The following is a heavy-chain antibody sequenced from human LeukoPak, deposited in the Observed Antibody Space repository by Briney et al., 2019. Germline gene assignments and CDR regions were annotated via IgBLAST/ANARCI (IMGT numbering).Heavy chain of an antibody. CDR3: ARLKNYGDYGY. J-gene: IGHJ4*02. D-gene: IGHD4-17*01. CDR2: IYSYNGNT. V-gene: IGHV1-18*01. Sequence: ASVNVSCKASGGTFSSYAICWVRQAPGQGREWMGWIYSYNGNTNYVQKFQGRVTMTTDTSTSIAYMELRSLTSDDTAVYYCARLKNYGDYGYWGQGPLVTVSS. CDR1: GGTFSSYA.